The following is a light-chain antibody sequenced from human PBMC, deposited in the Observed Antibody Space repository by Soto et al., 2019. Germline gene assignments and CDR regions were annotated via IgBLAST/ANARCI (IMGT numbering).Light chain of an antibody. CDR3: SSYTRSSTLHWV. Sequence: QSALTQPASVSGSPGQSITISCTGTSSDVGGYNYVSWYQQHPGKAPKLMIYEVSNRPSGVSNRFSGSKSGNTASLTISGRQAEDEADYYCSSYTRSSTLHWVFGGGTKLTVL. V-gene: IGLV2-14*01. CDR2: EVS. CDR1: SSDVGGYNY. J-gene: IGLJ3*02.